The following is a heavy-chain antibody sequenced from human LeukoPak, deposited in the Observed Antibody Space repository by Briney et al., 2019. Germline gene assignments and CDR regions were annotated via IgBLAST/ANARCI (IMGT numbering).Heavy chain of an antibody. D-gene: IGHD1-26*01. CDR3: AHYSPTSTNFDY. CDR1: GFSLSTSGVG. Sequence: SGPTLVNPTQTLTLTCTFSGFSLSTSGVGVGWIRQPPGKALEWLSLIYWDDDKRYSPSLESRLTIAKDTSKNQVVLTMTNLDPVDTATYYCAHYSPTSTNFDYWGQGTLVTVSS. J-gene: IGHJ4*02. V-gene: IGHV2-5*02. CDR2: IYWDDDK.